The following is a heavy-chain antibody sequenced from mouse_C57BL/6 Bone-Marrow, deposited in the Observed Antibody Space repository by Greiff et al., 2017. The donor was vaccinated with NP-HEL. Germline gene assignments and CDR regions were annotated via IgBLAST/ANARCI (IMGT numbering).Heavy chain of an antibody. CDR2: IRNKANGYTT. CDR1: GFTFTDYY. J-gene: IGHJ2*01. V-gene: IGHV7-3*01. Sequence: VQLQESGGGLVQPGGSLSLSCAASGFTFTDYYMSWVRQPPGKALEWLGFIRNKANGYTTEYSASVKGRFTISRDNSQSILYLQMNALRAEDSATYYCARSPPLFDYWGQGTTLTVSS. CDR3: ARSPPLFDY.